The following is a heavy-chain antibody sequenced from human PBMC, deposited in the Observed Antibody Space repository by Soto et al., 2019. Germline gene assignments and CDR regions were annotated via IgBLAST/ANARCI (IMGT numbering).Heavy chain of an antibody. CDR2: IYYSGST. Sequence: SETLSLTCTVSGGSISSGDYYWSWIRQPPGKGLEWIGYIYYSGSTYYNPSLKSRVTISVDTSKNQFSLKLSSVTAADTAVYYCARVSTFDNWFDPWGQGTLVT. CDR1: GGSISSGDYY. J-gene: IGHJ5*02. D-gene: IGHD3-16*01. V-gene: IGHV4-30-4*01. CDR3: ARVSTFDNWFDP.